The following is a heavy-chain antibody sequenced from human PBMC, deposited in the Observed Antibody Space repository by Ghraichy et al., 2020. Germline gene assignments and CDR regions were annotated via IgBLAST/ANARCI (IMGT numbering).Heavy chain of an antibody. CDR3: AKEGYSSGWYSDY. V-gene: IGHV3-30*02. Sequence: GGSLRLSCAASGFTFSSYGMHWVRQAPGKGLEWVAFIRYDGSNKYYADSVKGRFTISRDSSKNTLYLQMNSLRVEDTAVFYCAKEGYSSGWYSDYWGQGTPVTVSS. J-gene: IGHJ4*02. CDR1: GFTFSSYG. CDR2: IRYDGSNK. D-gene: IGHD6-19*01.